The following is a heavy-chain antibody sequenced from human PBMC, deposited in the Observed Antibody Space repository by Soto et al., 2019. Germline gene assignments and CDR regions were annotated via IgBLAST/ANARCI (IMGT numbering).Heavy chain of an antibody. D-gene: IGHD3-22*01. V-gene: IGHV3-23*01. Sequence: XGCLRLSCSASGFAFSSYSMIWVRQAPGKGLEWVSGISGTGDTTNYADSVKGRFTISRDNSKNTLFLQMNSLRAEDTAVYYCAKVAGLTMIVVVLNAFDIWGQGTMVTVSS. CDR3: AKVAGLTMIVVVLNAFDI. CDR2: ISGTGDTT. CDR1: GFAFSSYS. J-gene: IGHJ3*02.